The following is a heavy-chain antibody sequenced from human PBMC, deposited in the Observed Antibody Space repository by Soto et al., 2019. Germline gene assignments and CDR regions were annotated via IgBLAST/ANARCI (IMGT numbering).Heavy chain of an antibody. D-gene: IGHD3-22*01. CDR3: ALCGMAVVPEY. V-gene: IGHV4-59*04. J-gene: IGHJ4*02. CDR1: GGSISSYY. Sequence: QVQLQESGPGLVKPSETLSVTCAVSGGSISSYYCMWIRQPPGKGLESIGYLYYGRSANYNPSLKSRVTLSVDTSTNQCALTLSSMTAADTAGYYCALCGMAVVPEYWGQGTLVTVSS. CDR2: LYYGRSA.